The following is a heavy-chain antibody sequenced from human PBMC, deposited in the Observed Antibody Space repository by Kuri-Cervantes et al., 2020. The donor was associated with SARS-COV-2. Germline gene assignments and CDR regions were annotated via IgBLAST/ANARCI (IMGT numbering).Heavy chain of an antibody. CDR2: MNPNSGNT. Sequence: ASVKVSCKASGYTFTSYDINWVRQATGQGLEWMGWMNPNSGNTGYAQKFQGRVTMTRNTSISTAYMELSSLRSDDTAVYYCARSGGGPKYYYYGMDVWGQGTTVTVSS. CDR1: GYTFTSYD. V-gene: IGHV1-8*01. CDR3: ARSGGGPKYYYYGMDV. J-gene: IGHJ6*02. D-gene: IGHD3-10*01.